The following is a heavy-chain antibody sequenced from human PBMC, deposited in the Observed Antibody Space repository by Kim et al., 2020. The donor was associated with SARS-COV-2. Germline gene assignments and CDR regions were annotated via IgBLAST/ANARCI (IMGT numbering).Heavy chain of an antibody. CDR3: ARNYCSSNSCYRAAYYYHGMDV. CDR2: IYYSGST. D-gene: IGHD2-2*01. J-gene: IGHJ6*02. V-gene: IGHV4-59*13. Sequence: SETLSLTCTVSGGSISSYYWSWIRQPPGKGLEWIGYIYYSGSTNYNPSLKSRVTISVDTSKNQFSLKLSSVTAADTAVYYCARNYCSSNSCYRAAYYYHGMDVWCQGTTVTVSS. CDR1: GGSISSYY.